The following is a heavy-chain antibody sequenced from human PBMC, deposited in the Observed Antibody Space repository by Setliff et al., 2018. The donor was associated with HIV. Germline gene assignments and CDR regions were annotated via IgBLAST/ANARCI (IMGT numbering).Heavy chain of an antibody. CDR3: ARDDSNYRQHGMDV. V-gene: IGHV3-48*03. Sequence: VGSLRLSCAASGFTFSSYEMNWVRQAPGKGLEWVSYISSSGSTIYYADSVKGRFTISRDNAKNSLYLQMNSLRAEDTAVYYCARDDSNYRQHGMDVWGQRTTVTVSS. CDR1: GFTFSSYE. D-gene: IGHD4-4*01. J-gene: IGHJ6*02. CDR2: ISSSGSTI.